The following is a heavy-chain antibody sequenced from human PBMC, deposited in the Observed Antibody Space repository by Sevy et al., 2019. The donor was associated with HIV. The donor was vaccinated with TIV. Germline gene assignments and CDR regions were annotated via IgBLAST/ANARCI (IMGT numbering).Heavy chain of an antibody. CDR2: IKSKTDGGTT. CDR3: STDPIIVLLVTDGMDV. J-gene: IGHJ6*02. D-gene: IGHD2-8*02. V-gene: IGHV3-15*01. CDR1: GFTFSNAW. Sequence: GESLKISCVASGFTFSNAWMSWVRQAPGKGLEWVGRIKSKTDGGTTDYAAPVKGRFTISRDDSKNTLYLQMNSLKTEDTAVYYCSTDPIIVLLVTDGMDVWGQGTTVTVSS.